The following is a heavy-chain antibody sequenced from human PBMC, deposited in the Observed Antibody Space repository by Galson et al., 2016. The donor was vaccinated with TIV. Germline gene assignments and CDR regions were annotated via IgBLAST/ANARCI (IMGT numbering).Heavy chain of an antibody. CDR2: ISHSGTTI. CDR3: ARVKGDGEYSYGAFEF. CDR1: GFSFSDYY. D-gene: IGHD5-18*01. V-gene: IGHV3-11*04. J-gene: IGHJ4*02. Sequence: SLRLSCAASGFSFSDYYMTWIRQAPGKGLEWVSYISHSGTTIYYADSVKGRFTISRDNAKNSLNLQMNSLRVEDTAVYYCARVKGDGEYSYGAFEFWGQGTQVTVSS.